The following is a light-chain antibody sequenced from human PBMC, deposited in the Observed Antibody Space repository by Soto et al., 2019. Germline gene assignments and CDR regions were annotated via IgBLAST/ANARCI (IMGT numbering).Light chain of an antibody. Sequence: EPVMQQSPATLSVSPGEGATLSCRASQSVSINLAWYQQKPGQAPRLLIYGASTRATGIPARFCGSGSGTEFTLTISSLQSEDSAVYYCQQDNNWPPITFGQGTRLEIK. CDR3: QQDNNWPPIT. CDR1: QSVSIN. CDR2: GAS. J-gene: IGKJ5*01. V-gene: IGKV3-15*01.